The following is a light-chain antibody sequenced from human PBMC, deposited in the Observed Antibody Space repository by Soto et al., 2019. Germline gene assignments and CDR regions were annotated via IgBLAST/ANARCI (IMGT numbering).Light chain of an antibody. CDR1: QGFGNL. J-gene: IGKJ4*01. CDR3: QKYDGVPLT. V-gene: IGKV1-27*01. Sequence: GDRVTITCRARQGFGNLLAWFQQKEGKVPKLLIYAASTLQSGVPSRFSGSGSGTDFTLTISSLQPEDVATYYCQKYDGVPLTFGGGTKVEIK. CDR2: AAS.